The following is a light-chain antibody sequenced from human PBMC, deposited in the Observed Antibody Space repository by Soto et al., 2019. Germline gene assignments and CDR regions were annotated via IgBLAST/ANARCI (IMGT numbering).Light chain of an antibody. CDR3: QQANSFTIT. V-gene: IGKV1-39*01. Sequence: DIQMTQSPSSLSASVGDRVNITCRASQSISSYLNWYQQKPGKAPKLLIYAASSLQSGVPSRFSGSGSGTDFTLTISRLQPEDFATYYCQQANSFTITFGQGTRLEIK. CDR2: AAS. CDR1: QSISSY. J-gene: IGKJ5*01.